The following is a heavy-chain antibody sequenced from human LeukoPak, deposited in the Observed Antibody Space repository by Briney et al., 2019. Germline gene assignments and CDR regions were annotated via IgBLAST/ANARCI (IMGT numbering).Heavy chain of an antibody. CDR1: GFTFSSYG. CDR2: ISGSGGST. Sequence: GGSLRLSCAASGFTFSSYGMSWVRQAPGKGLEWVSAISGSGGSTYYADSVKGRFTISRDNSKNTLYLQMNSLRAEDTAVYYCAKAPKWELLPFDYWGQGTLVTVSS. J-gene: IGHJ4*02. V-gene: IGHV3-23*01. D-gene: IGHD1-26*01. CDR3: AKAPKWELLPFDY.